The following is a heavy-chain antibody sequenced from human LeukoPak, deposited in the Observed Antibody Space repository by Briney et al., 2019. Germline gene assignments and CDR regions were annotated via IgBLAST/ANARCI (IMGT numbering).Heavy chain of an antibody. Sequence: SVKVSCKASGGTFSSYAISWVRQAPGQGLEWMGRIIPILGIANYAQKFQGRVTITADKSTSTAYMELSSLRSEDTAVYYCARDHPFGVVFSVDYWGQGTLVTVSS. J-gene: IGHJ4*02. D-gene: IGHD3-3*01. V-gene: IGHV1-69*04. CDR3: ARDHPFGVVFSVDY. CDR1: GGTFSSYA. CDR2: IIPILGIA.